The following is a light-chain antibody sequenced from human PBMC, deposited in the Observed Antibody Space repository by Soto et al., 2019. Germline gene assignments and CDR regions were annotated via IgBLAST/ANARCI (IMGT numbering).Light chain of an antibody. J-gene: IGKJ2*01. Sequence: EIVMTQSPATLSVSPGERATLSCRASQSVSSNLACYQQQPGHAPRLLIYGASTRATGIPARFSGSGSGTEFTLTISSLQSEDFAVYYCQQYNNWPPYTFGQGNKLEIK. V-gene: IGKV3-15*01. CDR3: QQYNNWPPYT. CDR1: QSVSSN. CDR2: GAS.